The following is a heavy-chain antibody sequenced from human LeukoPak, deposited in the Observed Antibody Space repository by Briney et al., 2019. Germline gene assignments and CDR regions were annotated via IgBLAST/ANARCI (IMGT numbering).Heavy chain of an antibody. D-gene: IGHD2-2*01. Sequence: SETLSLTCTVSGGSISSGGYYWSWIRQHPGKGLEWIGYIYYSGSTYYNPSLKSRVTISVDTSKNQFSLKLSSVTAADTAVYYCARGRGYCSSTSCYPSKHLDYWGQGTLVTVSS. CDR3: ARGRGYCSSTSCYPSKHLDY. CDR2: IYYSGST. V-gene: IGHV4-31*03. CDR1: GGSISSGGYY. J-gene: IGHJ4*02.